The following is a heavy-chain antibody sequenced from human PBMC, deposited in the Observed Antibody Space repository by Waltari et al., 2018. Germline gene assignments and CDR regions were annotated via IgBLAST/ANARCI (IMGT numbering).Heavy chain of an antibody. CDR3: ASTYCSSTSCYAGAFDI. CDR2: IIPIFGTA. V-gene: IGHV1-69*14. Sequence: QVQLVQSGAEVKKPGSSVKVSCKASGGTFSSYAISWVRQAPGQGLEWMGGIIPIFGTANYAQEFQGRVTITADKSTSTAYMELSSLRSEDTAVYYCASTYCSSTSCYAGAFDIWGQGTMVTVSS. J-gene: IGHJ3*02. CDR1: GGTFSSYA. D-gene: IGHD2-2*01.